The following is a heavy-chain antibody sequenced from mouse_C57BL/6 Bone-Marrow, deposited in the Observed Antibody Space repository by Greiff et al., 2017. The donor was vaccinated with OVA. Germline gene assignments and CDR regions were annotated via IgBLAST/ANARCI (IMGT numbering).Heavy chain of an antibody. CDR1: GYSITSGYD. Sequence: EVKVEESGPGMVKPSQSLSLTCTVTGYSITSGYDWHWIRHFPGNKLEWMGYISYSGSTNYNPSLKSRISITHDPSKNHFFLKLNSVTTEDTATYYCARGGDSSGSGFAYWGQGTLVTVSA. CDR2: ISYSGST. CDR3: ARGGDSSGSGFAY. D-gene: IGHD3-2*02. V-gene: IGHV3-1*01. J-gene: IGHJ3*01.